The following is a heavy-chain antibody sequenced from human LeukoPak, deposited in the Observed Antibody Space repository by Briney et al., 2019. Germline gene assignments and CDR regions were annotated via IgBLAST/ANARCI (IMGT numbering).Heavy chain of an antibody. CDR3: ARGVNSGYSDY. D-gene: IGHD1-26*01. CDR2: IYYTGST. J-gene: IGHJ4*02. CDR1: GGSISSYY. V-gene: IGHV4-59*01. Sequence: SETLSLTCTVSGGSISSYYWSWIRQPPGKGLEWIGYIYYTGSTNYNPSLKSRVTISIDKSKNQFSLKLSSVPAADTAVYYCARGVNSGYSDYWGQGNLVTVSS.